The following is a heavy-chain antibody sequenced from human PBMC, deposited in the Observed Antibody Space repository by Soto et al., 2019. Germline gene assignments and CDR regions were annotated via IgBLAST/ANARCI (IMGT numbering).Heavy chain of an antibody. CDR2: IIPIFGTA. CDR1: GGTFSSYA. D-gene: IGHD3-9*01. J-gene: IGHJ5*02. CDR3: AREGVDYDILTGYIFDP. V-gene: IGHV1-69*01. Sequence: VSCKASGGTFSSYAISWVRQAPGQGLEWMGGIIPIFGTANYAQKFQGRVTITADESTSTAYMELSSLRSEDTAVYYCAREGVDYDILTGYIFDPWGQGTLVTVSS.